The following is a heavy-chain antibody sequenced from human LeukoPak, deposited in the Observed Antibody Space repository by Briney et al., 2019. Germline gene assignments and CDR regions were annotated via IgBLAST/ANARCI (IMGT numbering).Heavy chain of an antibody. CDR2: INKRGSTK. CDR1: GFTFSNYY. Sequence: GGSLRLSCAASGFTFSNYYMSWIRQAPGKGLEWVSYINKRGSTKYYADSVKGRFTISRDNAKNTLYLRMNSLRAEDTAVYYCAREAYSSSSSLDYWGQGTLVSVSS. D-gene: IGHD6-6*01. CDR3: AREAYSSSSSLDY. J-gene: IGHJ4*02. V-gene: IGHV3-11*01.